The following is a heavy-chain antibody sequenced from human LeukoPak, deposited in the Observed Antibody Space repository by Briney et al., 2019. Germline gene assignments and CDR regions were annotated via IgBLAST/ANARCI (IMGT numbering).Heavy chain of an antibody. CDR2: IYHSGST. V-gene: IGHV4-38-2*01. CDR3: ARSPGGMDV. Sequence: SETLSLICAVSGYSISSGYYWGWIRQPPGKGLEWIGSIYHSGSTYYNPSLKSRVTISVDTSKNQFSLKLSSVTAADTAVYYCARSPGGMDVWGKGTTVTVSS. CDR1: GYSISSGYY. J-gene: IGHJ6*04.